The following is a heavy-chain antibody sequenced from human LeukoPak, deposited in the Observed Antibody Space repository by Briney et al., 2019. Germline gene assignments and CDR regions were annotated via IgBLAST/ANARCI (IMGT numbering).Heavy chain of an antibody. D-gene: IGHD6-13*01. J-gene: IGHJ4*02. V-gene: IGHV1-8*01. CDR3: ARGLRREQQLLRAFDY. CDR2: MNPNSGNT. Sequence: ASVRVSCKASGYTFTNYDINWVRQASGQGLEWMGWMNPNSGNTGSAQKFQGRVTMTSNTTISTAYMELSSLRSEDTAVYYCARGLRREQQLLRAFDYWGQGTPVTVSS. CDR1: GYTFTNYD.